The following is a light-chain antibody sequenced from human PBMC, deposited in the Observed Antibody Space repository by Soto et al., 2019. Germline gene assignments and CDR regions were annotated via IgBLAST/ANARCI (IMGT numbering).Light chain of an antibody. Sequence: DIQMTQSPSSLSASVGDRVTITCQASRDIRKYLNWYQKKPGKAPKLLIYDASNLETGVTSRFGGSGSGTDFTVTISSLKSEDIATYYCQQYHTLVSFGGGTKVEIK. CDR1: RDIRKY. CDR2: DAS. J-gene: IGKJ4*01. V-gene: IGKV1-33*01. CDR3: QQYHTLVS.